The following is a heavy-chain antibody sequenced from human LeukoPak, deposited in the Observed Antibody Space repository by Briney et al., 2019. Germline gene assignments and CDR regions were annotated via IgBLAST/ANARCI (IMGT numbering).Heavy chain of an antibody. V-gene: IGHV3-74*01. CDR3: GRGAPFYDIFLGSSPFDY. CDR2: ITIDGIST. D-gene: IGHD3-9*01. Sequence: GGSRRLSFAASGFSFSSYGIHWVRLTPGKGLVWFSPITIDGISTDYADSVKGRFTISRDNARNTLYLRMNSLRAEDTAVYNFGRGAPFYDIFLGSSPFDYWGQGALVTV. CDR1: GFSFSSYG. J-gene: IGHJ4*02.